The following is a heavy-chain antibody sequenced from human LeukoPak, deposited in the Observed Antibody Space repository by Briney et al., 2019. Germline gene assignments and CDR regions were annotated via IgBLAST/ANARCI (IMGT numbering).Heavy chain of an antibody. D-gene: IGHD5-18*01. V-gene: IGHV3-49*04. CDR2: IRSEIYGGTT. CDR1: VFSSVDHT. CDR3: TRGPTQQWLDYGIDV. J-gene: IGHJ6*02. Sequence: GSLRLSRTASVFSSVDHTLCWVCDALGKRLESVGFIRSEIYGGTTEYAASMKGTSSTSRDDTKSIAYLQINSLKTEGTAVYYCTRGPTQQWLDYGIDVWGQGTTVTVSS.